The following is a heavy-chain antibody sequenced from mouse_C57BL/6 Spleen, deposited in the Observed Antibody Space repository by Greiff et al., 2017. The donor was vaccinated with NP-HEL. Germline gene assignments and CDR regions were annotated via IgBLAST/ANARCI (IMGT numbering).Heavy chain of an antibody. CDR3: AREMIYYDYDGGFAY. J-gene: IGHJ3*01. Sequence: EVQLVESGGGLVKPGGSLKLSCAASGFTFSDYGMHWVRQAPEKGLEWVAYISSGSSTIYYADTVKGRFTISRDNAKNTLFLQMTSLRSEDTAMYYCAREMIYYDYDGGFAYWGQGTLVTVSA. D-gene: IGHD2-4*01. CDR2: ISSGSSTI. V-gene: IGHV5-17*01. CDR1: GFTFSDYG.